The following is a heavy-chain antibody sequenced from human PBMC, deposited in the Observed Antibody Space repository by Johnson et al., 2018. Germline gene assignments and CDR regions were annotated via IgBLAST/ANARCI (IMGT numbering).Heavy chain of an antibody. Sequence: VQLVESGAEVKKAGESLKISCQGSGYSFTSYWIGWVRQTPERGLEWMGIINPTDSDTRYSPSFQGQVTISAEKSIDTAYLQWSSLRASDTAIYYCARMFYVVIPPDAFDIWGQVTMVTVSS. V-gene: IGHV5-51*03. CDR3: ARMFYVVIPPDAFDI. CDR2: INPTDSDT. CDR1: GYSFTSYW. J-gene: IGHJ3*02. D-gene: IGHD2-21*01.